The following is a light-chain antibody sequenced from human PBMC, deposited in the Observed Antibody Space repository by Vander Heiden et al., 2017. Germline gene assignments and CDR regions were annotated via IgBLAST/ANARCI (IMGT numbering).Light chain of an antibody. CDR1: QSVSSN. CDR3: QQYNDWPLT. CDR2: GAS. J-gene: IGKJ4*01. V-gene: IGKV3-15*01. Sequence: EIVMTQSPATLSVSPGEGATLSCRASQSVSSNLAWYQQKPGQVPRLLIYGASTRATGIPVRFSGSGSGTEFTLTINSLQSEDFAVYYGQQYNDWPLTVGGGTKVEIK.